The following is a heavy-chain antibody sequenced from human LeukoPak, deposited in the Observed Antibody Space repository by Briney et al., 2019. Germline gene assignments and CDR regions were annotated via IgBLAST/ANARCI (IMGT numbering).Heavy chain of an antibody. CDR1: GFTFSSYA. CDR3: ARVEQQLVLYSTFDY. D-gene: IGHD6-13*01. Sequence: GGSLRLSCAASGFTFSSYAMHWVRQAPGKGLEWVAVISYDGSNKYYADSVKGRFTISRDNSKNALYLQMNSLRAEDTAVHYCARVEQQLVLYSTFDYWGQGTLVTVSS. CDR2: ISYDGSNK. V-gene: IGHV3-30*04. J-gene: IGHJ4*02.